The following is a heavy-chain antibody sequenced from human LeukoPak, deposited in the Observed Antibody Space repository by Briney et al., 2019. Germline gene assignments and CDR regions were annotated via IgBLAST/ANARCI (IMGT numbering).Heavy chain of an antibody. V-gene: IGHV1-69*04. CDR3: ATEAIVVVTARDYWYFDL. J-gene: IGHJ2*01. CDR1: GGXFSSYA. D-gene: IGHD2-21*02. CDR2: IIPILGIP. Sequence: GSSVKVSCKASGGXFSSYAISWVRQAPGQGLEWKGRIIPILGIPNYAQKFQGRVTITADKSTTTAYMELSSLRSEDTAVYYCATEAIVVVTARDYWYFDLWGRGTLVTVSS.